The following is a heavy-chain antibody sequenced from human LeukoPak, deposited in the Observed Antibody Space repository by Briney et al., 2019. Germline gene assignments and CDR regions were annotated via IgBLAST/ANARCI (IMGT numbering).Heavy chain of an antibody. J-gene: IGHJ4*02. CDR3: AKCRSDLGWERFGLFDY. CDR2: IYYSGST. V-gene: IGHV4-30-4*01. CDR1: GGSISSGDYY. D-gene: IGHD3-10*01. Sequence: SQTLSLTCTVSGGSISSGDYYWSWIRQPPGKGLEWIGYIYYSGSTYYNPSLKSRVTISVDTSKNQFYLMLSSVTAADTAVYYGAKCRSDLGWERFGLFDYWGQGTLVTVSS.